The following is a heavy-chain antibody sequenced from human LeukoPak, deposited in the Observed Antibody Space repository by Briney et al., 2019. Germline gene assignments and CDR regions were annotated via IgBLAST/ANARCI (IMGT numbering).Heavy chain of an antibody. CDR3: ARESAEGFDY. Sequence: PSETLSLTCTVSGSSISSYYWSWIRQPPGKGLEWIGYIYYSGSTNYNPSLKSRVTISVDTSKNQFSLKLSSVTAADTAVYYCARESAEGFDYWGQGTLVTVSS. CDR1: GSSISSYY. J-gene: IGHJ4*02. CDR2: IYYSGST. V-gene: IGHV4-59*01.